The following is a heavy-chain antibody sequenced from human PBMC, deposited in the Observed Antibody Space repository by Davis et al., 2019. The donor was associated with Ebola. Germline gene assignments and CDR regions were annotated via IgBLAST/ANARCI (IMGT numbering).Heavy chain of an antibody. CDR3: ARVGWFGELLVLDYYYGMDV. Sequence: GESLKISCAASGFTFSSYSMNWVRQAPGKGLEWVSYISSSSSTIYYADSVKGRFTISGDNAKNSLYLQMNSLRDEDTAVYYCARVGWFGELLVLDYYYGMDVWGKGTTVTVSS. V-gene: IGHV3-48*02. D-gene: IGHD3-10*01. CDR1: GFTFSSYS. J-gene: IGHJ6*04. CDR2: ISSSSSTI.